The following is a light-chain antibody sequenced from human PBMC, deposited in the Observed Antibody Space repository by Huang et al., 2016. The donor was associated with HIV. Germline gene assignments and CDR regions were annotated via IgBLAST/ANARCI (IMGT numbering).Light chain of an antibody. J-gene: IGKJ4*01. CDR3: QQSYSPLT. Sequence: DFQMTQSPSSLSAFVGDRVTITCRASQSISSYLNWYQQKPGKVPNLLIYAASSLQRGVPSKFSGSGSGTDFTLTISSLQPEDFATYYCQQSYSPLTFGGGTKVEIK. CDR1: QSISSY. CDR2: AAS. V-gene: IGKV1-39*01.